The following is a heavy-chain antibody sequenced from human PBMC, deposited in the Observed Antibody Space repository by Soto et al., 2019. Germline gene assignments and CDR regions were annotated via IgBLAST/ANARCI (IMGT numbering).Heavy chain of an antibody. CDR3: AKGTGITGTTPRFDY. J-gene: IGHJ4*02. D-gene: IGHD1-7*01. CDR1: GFIFGRYA. Sequence: VQLLESGGGLVQPGGSLRLSCAASGFIFGRYAMNWVRQAPGKGLEWVAVISYDGSNKYYADSVKGRFTISRDNSKNTLYLQMNSLRAEDTAVYYCAKGTGITGTTPRFDYWGQGTLVTVSS. V-gene: IGHV3-30*18. CDR2: ISYDGSNK.